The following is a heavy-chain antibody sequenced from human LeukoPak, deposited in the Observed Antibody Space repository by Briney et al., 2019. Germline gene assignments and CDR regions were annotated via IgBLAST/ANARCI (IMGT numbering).Heavy chain of an antibody. CDR2: IAPISGTP. V-gene: IGHV1-69*06. CDR1: GGTFTHFV. J-gene: IGHJ3*01. Sequence: ASATVSCKASGGTFTHFVISWLRQAPGQGLEWMGGIAPISGTPVYAQKFQDRVNITADTSTNTAYMEMSSLTSEDTAMYYCAREGEYYAESGNLIDAADVWGQGTMVIVSA. CDR3: AREGEYYAESGNLIDAADV. D-gene: IGHD3-10*01.